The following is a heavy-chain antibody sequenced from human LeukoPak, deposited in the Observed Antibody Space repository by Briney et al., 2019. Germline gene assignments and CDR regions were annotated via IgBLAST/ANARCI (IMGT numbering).Heavy chain of an antibody. CDR2: MNPNSGNT. CDR3: ARGSEPYDFWSGCYRYYYYYMDV. J-gene: IGHJ6*03. CDR1: GYTFTSYD. V-gene: IGHV1-8*01. Sequence: ASVEVSCKASGYTFTSYDINWVRQATGQGLEWMGWMNPNSGNTGYAQKFQGRVTMTRNTSISTAYMELSSLRSEDTAVYYCARGSEPYDFWSGCYRYYYYYMDVWGKGTTVTVSS. D-gene: IGHD3-3*01.